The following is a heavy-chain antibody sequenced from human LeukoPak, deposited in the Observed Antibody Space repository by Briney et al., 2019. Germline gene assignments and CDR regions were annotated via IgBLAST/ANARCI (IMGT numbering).Heavy chain of an antibody. CDR1: GYTFTSNH. D-gene: IGHD3-3*01. CDR2: IKPRGDER. J-gene: IGHJ4*02. Sequence: ASVKVSCKSSGYTFTSNHVRWVRQAPGQGLEWMGMIKPRGDERMYAQKFQGRLTMTRDTSASTVYMELSSLRSDDTAVYYCARDFEWACDYWGQGTLVIVSS. V-gene: IGHV1-46*01. CDR3: ARDFEWACDY.